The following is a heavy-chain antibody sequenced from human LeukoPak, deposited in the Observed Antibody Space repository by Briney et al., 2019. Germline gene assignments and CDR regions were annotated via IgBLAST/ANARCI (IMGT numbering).Heavy chain of an antibody. CDR3: ATNSGSYQIYYFDY. CDR1: GGSISSYY. V-gene: IGHV4-39*01. J-gene: IGHJ4*02. CDR2: IYYSGST. D-gene: IGHD1-26*01. Sequence: PSETLSLTCTVSGGSISSYYWGWIRQPPGKGLEWIGSIYYSGSTYYNPSLKSRVTISVDTSKNQFSLKLSSVTAADTAVYYCATNSGSYQIYYFDYWGQGTLVTVSS.